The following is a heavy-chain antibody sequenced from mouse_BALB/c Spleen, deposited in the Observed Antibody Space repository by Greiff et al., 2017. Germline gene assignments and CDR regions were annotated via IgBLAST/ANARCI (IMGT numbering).Heavy chain of an antibody. CDR3: AIGSSPFYWYFDV. CDR2: IYPYNGGT. J-gene: IGHJ1*01. D-gene: IGHD1-1*01. CDR1: GYTFTDYN. Sequence: EVQLQQSGPELVKPGASVKISCKASGYTFTDYNMHWVKQSHGKSLEWIGNIYPYNGGTGYNQKFKSKATLTVDNSSSTAYMELRSLTSEDSAVYYGAIGSSPFYWYFDVWGAGTTVTVSS. V-gene: IGHV1S29*02.